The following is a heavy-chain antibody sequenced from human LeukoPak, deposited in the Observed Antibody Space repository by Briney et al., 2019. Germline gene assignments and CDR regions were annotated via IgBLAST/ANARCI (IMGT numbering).Heavy chain of an antibody. CDR1: GYTFTCYY. D-gene: IGHD3-22*01. V-gene: IGHV1-2*02. J-gene: IGHJ4*02. Sequence: ASVKVSCKASGYTFTCYYMHWVRRAPGQGLEWMGWINPNSGGTNYAQKFQGRVTMTRDTSISTAYMELSRLRSDDTAVYYCARSYQAYYYDSSGYYYGYWGQGTLVTVSS. CDR2: INPNSGGT. CDR3: ARSYQAYYYDSSGYYYGY.